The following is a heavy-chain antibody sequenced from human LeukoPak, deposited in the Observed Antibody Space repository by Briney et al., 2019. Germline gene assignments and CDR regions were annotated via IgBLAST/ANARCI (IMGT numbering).Heavy chain of an antibody. Sequence: GGSLRLSCAASGFTFSSYAMSWVRQAPGKGLEWVSGISGSGGSTYYADSVKGRFTISRDNSKNTLYLQMNSPRAEDTAVYYCAILPGYSSSWYVVDYWGQGTLVTVSS. D-gene: IGHD6-13*01. CDR1: GFTFSSYA. CDR3: AILPGYSSSWYVVDY. CDR2: ISGSGGST. J-gene: IGHJ4*02. V-gene: IGHV3-23*01.